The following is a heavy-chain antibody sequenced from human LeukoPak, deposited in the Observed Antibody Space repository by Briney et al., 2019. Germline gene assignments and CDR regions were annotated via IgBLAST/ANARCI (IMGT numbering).Heavy chain of an antibody. CDR3: ARAPNDFGDYPFDS. CDR1: GGTFSTYA. J-gene: IGHJ4*02. Sequence: GSSVKVSCKASGGTFSTYAINWVRQAPGQGLEWMGRIIPIFGTTDYARKFQDRVTFTADRSTSTTYMDLSSLTSEDTAVYYCARAPNDFGDYPFDSWGQGTLVTVSS. CDR2: IIPIFGTT. V-gene: IGHV1-69*06. D-gene: IGHD4-17*01.